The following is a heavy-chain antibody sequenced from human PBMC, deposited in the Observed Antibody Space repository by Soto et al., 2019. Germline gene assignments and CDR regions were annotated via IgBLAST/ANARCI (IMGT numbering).Heavy chain of an antibody. CDR3: ARDYYYDSSGYLALDI. V-gene: IGHV1-2*04. D-gene: IGHD3-22*01. CDR2: INPNSGGT. CDR1: GYTFTGYY. J-gene: IGHJ3*02. Sequence: GASVKVSCKASGYTFTGYYMHWVRQAPGQGLEWMGWINPNSGGTNYAQKFQGWVTMTRDTSISTAYMELSRLRSDDTAVYYCARDYYYDSSGYLALDIWGQGTMVTVSS.